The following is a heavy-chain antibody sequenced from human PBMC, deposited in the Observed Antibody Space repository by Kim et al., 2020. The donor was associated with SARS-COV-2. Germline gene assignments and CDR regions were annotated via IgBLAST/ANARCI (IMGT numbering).Heavy chain of an antibody. V-gene: IGHV4-39*07. J-gene: IGHJ6*02. Sequence: SETLSLTCTVSGGSISSSSYYWGWIRQPPGKGLEWIGSIYYSGSTYYNPSLKSRVTISVDTSKNQFSLKLSSVTAADTAVYYCARESIAAAGTKDYYGMDVWGQGTTVTVSS. CDR2: IYYSGST. CDR1: GGSISSSSYY. D-gene: IGHD6-13*01. CDR3: ARESIAAAGTKDYYGMDV.